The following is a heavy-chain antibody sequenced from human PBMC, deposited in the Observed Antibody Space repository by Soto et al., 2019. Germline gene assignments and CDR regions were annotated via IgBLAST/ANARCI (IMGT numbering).Heavy chain of an antibody. V-gene: IGHV3-30-3*01. J-gene: IGHJ6*02. Sequence: PGGSLRLSCAASGFTVSSNYMSWVRQAPGKGLEWVAVISYDGTTKDYADSVKGRFTISRDNSKNTLYLQMSSLRTEDTAVYYCARPGSGYDVLSGHYFYYYHTMDVWGQGTTVTVSS. CDR1: GFTVSSNY. CDR2: ISYDGTTK. D-gene: IGHD3-9*01. CDR3: ARPGSGYDVLSGHYFYYYHTMDV.